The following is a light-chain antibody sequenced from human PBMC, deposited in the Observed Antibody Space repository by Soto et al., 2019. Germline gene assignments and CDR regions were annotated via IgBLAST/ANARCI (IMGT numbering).Light chain of an antibody. J-gene: IGKJ1*01. CDR1: QSINTK. V-gene: IGKV3-15*01. Sequence: EIVMTQSPATLSVSPGEGATFSCSASQSINTKIAWYQLKPGQAPRLLIYDASIRATGIPARFSGSGSGTEFSLTINSLQSEDFGVYFCQQYDQWWTFGQGTKVDI. CDR2: DAS. CDR3: QQYDQWWT.